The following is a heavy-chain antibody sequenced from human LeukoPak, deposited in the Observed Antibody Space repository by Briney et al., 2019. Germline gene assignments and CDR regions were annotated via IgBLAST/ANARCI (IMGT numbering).Heavy chain of an antibody. V-gene: IGHV3-23*01. D-gene: IGHD2-21*02. Sequence: GRSLRLSCRTSGFTFGDYAMSWVRQAPGKGLEWVSAISGSCGSTYYADSVKGRFSISRDNSKNTLFLQMNSLRAEDTAVYYCAKDGRGWAAAIIGRHVVVTAIPPDYWGQGTLVTVSS. CDR3: AKDGRGWAAAIIGRHVVVTAIPPDY. CDR1: GFTFGDYA. CDR2: ISGSCGST. J-gene: IGHJ4*02.